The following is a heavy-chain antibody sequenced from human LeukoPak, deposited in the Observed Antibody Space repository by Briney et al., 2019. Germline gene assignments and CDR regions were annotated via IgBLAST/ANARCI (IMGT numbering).Heavy chain of an antibody. CDR2: ISSSSSTI. CDR1: GFTFSSYR. J-gene: IGHJ4*02. Sequence: PGGSLRLSCAASGFTFSSYRMNWVRQAPGKGLEWVSYISSSSSTIYYADSVKGRFTISRDNAKNSLFLQLNSLRAEDTAVYYCAREDASSFDYWGQGTLVTVSS. CDR3: AREDASSFDY. D-gene: IGHD6-13*01. V-gene: IGHV3-48*04.